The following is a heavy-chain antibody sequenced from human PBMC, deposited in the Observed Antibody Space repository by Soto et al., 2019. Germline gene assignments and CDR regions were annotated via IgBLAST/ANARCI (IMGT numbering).Heavy chain of an antibody. J-gene: IGHJ4*02. Sequence: ESGGGVVQPGRSLRLSCAASGFTFRSYGMHWVRQAPGKGLEWVAVISYDGSNKYYADSVKGRFTISRDNSKNTLYLQMNSLRAEDTAVYYCAKVVGGWYPTYDYWGQGTLVTVSS. D-gene: IGHD6-19*01. V-gene: IGHV3-30*18. CDR3: AKVVGGWYPTYDY. CDR1: GFTFRSYG. CDR2: ISYDGSNK.